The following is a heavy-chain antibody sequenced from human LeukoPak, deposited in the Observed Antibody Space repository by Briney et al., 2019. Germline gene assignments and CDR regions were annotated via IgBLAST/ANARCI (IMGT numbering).Heavy chain of an antibody. V-gene: IGHV1-18*01. CDR1: GYTFTSYG. J-gene: IGHJ4*02. Sequence: GASVKVSCKASGYTFTSYGISWVRQAPGQGLEWMGWISAYNGNTNYAQKLQGRVTMTTDTSTSTAYMEPRSLRSDDTAVYYCARDSTVDYYGSGSYQGYWGQGTLVTVSS. CDR2: ISAYNGNT. D-gene: IGHD3-10*01. CDR3: ARDSTVDYYGSGSYQGY.